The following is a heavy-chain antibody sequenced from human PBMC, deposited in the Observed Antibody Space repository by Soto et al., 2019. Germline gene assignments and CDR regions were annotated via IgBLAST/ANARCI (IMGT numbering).Heavy chain of an antibody. CDR2: PNKEWTQK. V-gene: IGHV3-7*03. CDR1: LFAFRRSW. CDR3: ARDGYYYATEV. Sequence: PGRSPRRPCVASLFAFRRSWMTWARQAPGKGLECVDNPNKEWTQKSHVDSVTGRLTISRDNAKNSLYLQMNSLRADDTAVYYCARDGYYYATEVWGQGT. J-gene: IGHJ6*02.